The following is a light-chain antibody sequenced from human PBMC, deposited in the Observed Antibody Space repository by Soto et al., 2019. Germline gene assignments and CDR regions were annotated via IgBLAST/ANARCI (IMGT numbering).Light chain of an antibody. CDR1: SSDVGGYNF. V-gene: IGLV2-14*01. Sequence: QSVLTQPASVSGSPGQSITISCTGTSSDVGGYNFVSWYQQHPGKAPKLMIFEVNNRPTGVSNRFSGSQSGNTASLTISGLQAEDEADYFCSSYSISTAYLFGTGTKVTVL. CDR3: SSYSISTAYL. J-gene: IGLJ1*01. CDR2: EVN.